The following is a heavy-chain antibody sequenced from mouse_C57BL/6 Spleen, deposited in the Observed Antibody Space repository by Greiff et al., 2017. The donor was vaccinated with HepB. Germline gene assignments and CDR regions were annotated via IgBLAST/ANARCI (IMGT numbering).Heavy chain of an antibody. CDR1: GYTFTSYW. V-gene: IGHV1-59*01. D-gene: IGHD1-1*01. J-gene: IGHJ3*01. CDR2: IDPSDSYT. Sequence: VKLQQPGAELVRPGTSVKLSCKASGYTFTSYWMHWVKQRPGQGLEWIGVIDPSDSYTNYNQKFKGKATLTVDTSSSTAYMQLSSLTSEDSAVYYCARDYGSYPWFAYWGQGTLVTVSA. CDR3: ARDYGSYPWFAY.